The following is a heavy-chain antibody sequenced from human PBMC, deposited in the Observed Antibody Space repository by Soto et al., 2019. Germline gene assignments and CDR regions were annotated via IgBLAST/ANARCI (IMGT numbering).Heavy chain of an antibody. D-gene: IGHD3-10*01. V-gene: IGHV4-31*03. CDR2: IYYSGST. CDR1: GGSISSGGYY. J-gene: IGHJ6*02. Sequence: QVQLQESGPGLVKPSQTLSLTCTVSGGSISSGGYYWSWIRQHPGKGLEWIGYIYYSGSTYYNPSLQSRVPISVYPSKNQFSLKLSSVTAADTAVYYCARVLWFGELSPTLDVWGQGTTVTVSS. CDR3: ARVLWFGELSPTLDV.